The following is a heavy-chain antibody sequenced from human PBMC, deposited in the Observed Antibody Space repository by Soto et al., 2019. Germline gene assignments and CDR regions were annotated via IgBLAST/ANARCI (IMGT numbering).Heavy chain of an antibody. CDR3: AKDATAVNGVWDPFDM. D-gene: IGHD2-8*01. CDR2: VGSSDSYK. CDR1: GFTCGSYG. V-gene: IGHV3-21*04. J-gene: IGHJ3*02. Sequence: GESLRVCWAAAGFTCGSYGRNWVRQAPGKGLQWVSGVGSSDSYKYYADSVKGRFTISRDNSKNTLYLQMNSLRADDTAVYYCAKDATAVNGVWDPFDMWGQGTEVTVSS.